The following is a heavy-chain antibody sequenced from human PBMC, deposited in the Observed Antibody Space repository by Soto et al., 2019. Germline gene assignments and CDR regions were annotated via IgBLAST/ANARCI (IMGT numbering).Heavy chain of an antibody. CDR2: ISWSSDDV. V-gene: IGHV3-9*01. D-gene: IGHD6-19*01. CDR1: GFPFDDHA. CDR3: AIARKRDFPRGWGLTH. Sequence: DVQLVESGGGVVQFGRSLRLSCEASGFPFDDHAMHWVRQVPGKGLEWVSGISWSSDDVGYVDSVKGRFTISRDNVRNFLYLQMDSLTTDDTAVYFCAIARKRDFPRGWGLTHWGQGTMVTVSS. J-gene: IGHJ4*02.